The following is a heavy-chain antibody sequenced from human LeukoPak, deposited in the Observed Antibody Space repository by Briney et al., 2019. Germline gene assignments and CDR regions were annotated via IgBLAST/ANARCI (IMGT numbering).Heavy chain of an antibody. Sequence: SETLSLTCTVSGGSISSYYWSWIRQPPGKGLEWIGEINHSGSTNYNPSLMSRVTISVDTSKNQFSLKLSSVTAADTAVYYCASGGVFDYWGQGTLVTVSS. D-gene: IGHD3-16*01. CDR3: ASGGVFDY. V-gene: IGHV4-34*01. J-gene: IGHJ4*02. CDR2: INHSGST. CDR1: GGSISSYY.